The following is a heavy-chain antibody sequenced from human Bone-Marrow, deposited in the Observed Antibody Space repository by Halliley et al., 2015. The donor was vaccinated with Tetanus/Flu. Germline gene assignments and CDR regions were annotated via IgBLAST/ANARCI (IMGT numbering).Heavy chain of an antibody. D-gene: IGHD3-9*01. Sequence: AWVSSITAAGHTYYPGSVRVRFTISREDAKISFYLQMNSLTADDTAVYYFARGNILTGYWDSWGQGTLVTVSS. V-gene: IGHV3-13*01. J-gene: IGHJ4*02. CDR3: ARGNILTGYWDS. CDR2: ITAAGHT.